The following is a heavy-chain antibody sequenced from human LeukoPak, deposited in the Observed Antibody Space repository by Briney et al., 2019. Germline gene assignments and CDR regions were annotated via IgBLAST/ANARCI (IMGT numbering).Heavy chain of an antibody. CDR2: IYYSGST. Sequence: GSLRLSCTASGFTFSGYGMSWVRQAPGKGLEWIGSIYYSGSTYYNPSLKSRVTMSVDTSKNQLSLKLSSVTAADTAVYYCGRVCDNNCYFYFNWFDPWGQGTLVTVSS. CDR1: GFTFSGYG. D-gene: IGHD3-22*01. CDR3: GRVCDNNCYFYFNWFDP. J-gene: IGHJ5*01. V-gene: IGHV4-38-2*02.